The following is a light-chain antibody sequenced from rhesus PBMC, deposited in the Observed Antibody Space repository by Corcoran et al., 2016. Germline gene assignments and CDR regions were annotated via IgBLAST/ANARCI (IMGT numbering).Light chain of an antibody. J-gene: IGKJ1*01. CDR2: GAS. CDR3: QQYNNWKT. Sequence: EIVMTQSPATLSLSPGERATLSCRASQSVSSYVAWYQQKPEQAPRLLIYGASSRANCIPDRFSGSGSGTDFTLIISSLEPEDVGVYYCQQYNNWKTFGQGTKVEIK. V-gene: IGKV3S9*01. CDR1: QSVSSY.